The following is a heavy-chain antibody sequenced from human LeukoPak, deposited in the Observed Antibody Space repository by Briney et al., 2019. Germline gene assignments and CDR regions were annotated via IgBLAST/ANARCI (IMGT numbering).Heavy chain of an antibody. V-gene: IGHV3-74*01. CDR1: GFTFSSYW. CDR2: INGDGSST. CDR3: ARWWLRAGDY. D-gene: IGHD5-12*01. J-gene: IGHJ4*02. Sequence: GGSLRLSCAASGFTFSSYWMHWVRQAPGKGLVWVSRINGDGSSTIYADSVKGRFTISRDNAKNTLFLQMNSLRAEDTAVYYCARWWLRAGDYWGQGTLVTVSS.